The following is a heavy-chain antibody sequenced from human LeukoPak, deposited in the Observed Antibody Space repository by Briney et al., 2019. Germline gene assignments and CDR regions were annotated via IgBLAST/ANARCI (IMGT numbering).Heavy chain of an antibody. Sequence: GGSLRLSCAASGFTFSNYAMNWVRQAPGKGLEWVSGISGRGESTYYADSVKGRFSISRDNSKSTLFLQVSSLRDEDTAVYYCTKSFLTAAGVASFWGKGTLVTVSS. CDR2: ISGRGEST. V-gene: IGHV3-23*01. CDR1: GFTFSNYA. D-gene: IGHD6-13*01. J-gene: IGHJ4*02. CDR3: TKSFLTAAGVASF.